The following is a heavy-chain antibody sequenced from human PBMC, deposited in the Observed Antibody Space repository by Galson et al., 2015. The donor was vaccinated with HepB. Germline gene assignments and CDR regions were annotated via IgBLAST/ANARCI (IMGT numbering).Heavy chain of an antibody. Sequence: SETLSLTCTVSGASFSSYYWTWIRQPAGKGLEWIGRIYTNGRTIYNPSLKGRVTMSVDTSNNQFSLKLNSVTAADTAVYYCARSVSYESYFDYWGQGTLVTVSS. D-gene: IGHD1-26*01. V-gene: IGHV4-4*07. CDR2: IYTNGRT. CDR3: ARSVSYESYFDY. CDR1: GASFSSYY. J-gene: IGHJ4*02.